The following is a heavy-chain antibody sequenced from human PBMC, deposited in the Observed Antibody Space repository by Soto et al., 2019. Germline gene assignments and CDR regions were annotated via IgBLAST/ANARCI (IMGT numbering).Heavy chain of an antibody. D-gene: IGHD3-22*01. CDR3: ARALYYDSSGYPTYYFDY. Sequence: SETLSLTCTVSGGSISSGDYYWSWIRQPPGKGLEWIGYIYYSGSTYYNPSLKSRVTISVDTSKNQFSLKLSSVTAADTAVYYCARALYYDSSGYPTYYFDYWGQGTLVTVSS. J-gene: IGHJ4*02. CDR1: GGSISSGDYY. V-gene: IGHV4-30-4*01. CDR2: IYYSGST.